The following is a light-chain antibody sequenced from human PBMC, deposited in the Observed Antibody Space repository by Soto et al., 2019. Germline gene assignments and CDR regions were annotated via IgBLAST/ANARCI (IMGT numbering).Light chain of an antibody. CDR2: GAS. CDR3: QQYNNWPWT. J-gene: IGKJ1*01. V-gene: IGKV3-15*01. CDR1: QSVSSN. Sequence: EIVMTQSPATLSVSPGERATLSCRASQSVSSNLAWYPQKPGQDPRLLIYGASTRATGIPARFSGSGSGTEFNLTISRLQSEDFAVYYCQQYNNWPWTVGQGTQLDIK.